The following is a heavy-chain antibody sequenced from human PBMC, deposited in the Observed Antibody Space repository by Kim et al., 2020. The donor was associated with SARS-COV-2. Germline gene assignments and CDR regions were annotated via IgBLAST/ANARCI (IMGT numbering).Heavy chain of an antibody. V-gene: IGHV3-23*01. CDR3: ARDIAGSYGYNYYYGMDV. J-gene: IGHJ6*02. D-gene: IGHD3-10*01. Sequence: VNGRFTISRDLSKNTVYLQMHSLRAEDTAIYYCARDIAGSYGYNYYYGMDVWGQGTTVTVSS.